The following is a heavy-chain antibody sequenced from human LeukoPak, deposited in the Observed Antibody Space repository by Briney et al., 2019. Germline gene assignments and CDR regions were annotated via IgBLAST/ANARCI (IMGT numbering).Heavy chain of an antibody. J-gene: IGHJ4*02. D-gene: IGHD1-1*01. CDR2: THYSGST. V-gene: IGHV4-59*05. CDR3: ARLERYYFDF. CDR1: GGSISSYY. Sequence: SETLSLTCTVSGGSISSYYWSWVRQPPGQTLEWIGSTHYSGSTFKNPSLNSRVTISADTSKHQFSLRLNSVTAADTAVYYCARLERYYFDFWGQGILVTVSS.